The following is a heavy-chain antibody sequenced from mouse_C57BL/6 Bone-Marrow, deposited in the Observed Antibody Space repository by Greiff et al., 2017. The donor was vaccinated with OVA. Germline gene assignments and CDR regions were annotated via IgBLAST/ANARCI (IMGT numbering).Heavy chain of an antibody. V-gene: IGHV14-4*01. J-gene: IGHJ3*01. Sequence: EVQLVESGAELVRPGASVKLSCTASGFNIKDDYMHWVKQRPEQGLEWIGWIDPENGDTEYASKFQGKATITADTSSNTAYLQLSSLTSEDTAVYYCTTEGVKRAWFAYWGQGTLVTVSA. D-gene: IGHD2-1*01. CDR2: IDPENGDT. CDR1: GFNIKDDY. CDR3: TTEGVKRAWFAY.